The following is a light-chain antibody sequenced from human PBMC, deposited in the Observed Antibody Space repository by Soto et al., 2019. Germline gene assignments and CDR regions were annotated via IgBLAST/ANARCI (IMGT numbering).Light chain of an antibody. CDR3: QQRSSWPRT. Sequence: EIVLPQSPATLSLSPGERATLSCRASQSVSSYLAWYHQKPVQTPRLLIHDASNRATGIPARFSGSGSGTDFTLTISSLEPEDFAVYYCQQRSSWPRTFGEGTKLEIK. V-gene: IGKV3-11*01. CDR2: DAS. J-gene: IGKJ2*01. CDR1: QSVSSY.